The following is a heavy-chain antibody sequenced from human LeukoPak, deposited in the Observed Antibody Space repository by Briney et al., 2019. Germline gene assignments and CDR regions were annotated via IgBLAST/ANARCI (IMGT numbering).Heavy chain of an antibody. V-gene: IGHV3-21*01. J-gene: IGHJ4*02. D-gene: IGHD3-22*01. Sequence: PGGSLRLSCAASGFTFNTYNMNWVRQAPGKGLEWVSSISSSSSYIYYADSVKGRFTISRDNAKNSLYLQMNSLRAEDTAVYYCARCRYDSSGYYSIIDYWGQGTLVTVSS. CDR1: GFTFNTYN. CDR3: ARCRYDSSGYYSIIDY. CDR2: ISSSSSYI.